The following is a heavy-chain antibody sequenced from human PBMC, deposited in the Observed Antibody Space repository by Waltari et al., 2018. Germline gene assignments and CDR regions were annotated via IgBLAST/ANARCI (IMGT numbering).Heavy chain of an antibody. D-gene: IGHD3-10*01. J-gene: IGHJ6*03. CDR3: ATLLTLPSGEFRTKNMDV. V-gene: IGHV1-69*05. Sequence: QVQLVQSGAEVKKPGSSVKVSCKASGGTFSSYAISWVRQAPGQGLEWMGGIIPIFGTANYAQKFQGRVTITTDESTSTAYMELSSLRSEDTAVYYCATLLTLPSGEFRTKNMDVWGKGTTVTVSS. CDR1: GGTFSSYA. CDR2: IIPIFGTA.